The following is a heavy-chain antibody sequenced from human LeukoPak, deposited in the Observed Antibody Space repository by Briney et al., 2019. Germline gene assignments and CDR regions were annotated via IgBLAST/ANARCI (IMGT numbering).Heavy chain of an antibody. Sequence: SETLSLTCAVYGGSFSDFYWSWVRQPPGKGLERIGEINHSGSTNYNPSLKSRVTISVATSKNQFSLKLSSVTAADTAVYYCARANMIRGVVITTIKYFYYGMDVWGQGTTVTVSS. CDR2: INHSGST. J-gene: IGHJ6*02. CDR3: ARANMIRGVVITTIKYFYYGMDV. D-gene: IGHD3-10*01. CDR1: GGSFSDFY. V-gene: IGHV4-34*01.